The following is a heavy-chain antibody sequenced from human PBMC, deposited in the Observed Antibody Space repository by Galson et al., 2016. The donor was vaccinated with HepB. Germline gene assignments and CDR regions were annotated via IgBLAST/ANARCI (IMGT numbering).Heavy chain of an antibody. V-gene: IGHV5-51*01. CDR1: GYIFTNYY. J-gene: IGHJ5*02. CDR3: ARQYNGTFSAGFDP. D-gene: IGHD1-26*01. Sequence: QSGAEVKKPGESLRISCKGSGYIFTNYYIGWVRQMPGKGLEWLGSIYPDESDIRYSPSLQGQVTLSADKSINTAYLQWSSLKASDTAIYYCARQYNGTFSAGFDPWGQGILITVSS. CDR2: IYPDESDI.